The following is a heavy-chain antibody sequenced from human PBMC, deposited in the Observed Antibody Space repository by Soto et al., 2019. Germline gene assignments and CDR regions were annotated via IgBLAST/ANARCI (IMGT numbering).Heavy chain of an antibody. D-gene: IGHD2-15*01. CDR3: ARQVYCSGGSCYRYFDY. Sequence: GSLKISCKGSGYSFTSYWIGWVRQMPGKGLEWMGIIYPGDSDTRYSPSFQGQVTISADKSISTAYLQWSSLKASDTAMYYCARQVYCSGGSCYRYFDYWGQGTLVTVSS. CDR2: IYPGDSDT. V-gene: IGHV5-51*01. CDR1: GYSFTSYW. J-gene: IGHJ4*02.